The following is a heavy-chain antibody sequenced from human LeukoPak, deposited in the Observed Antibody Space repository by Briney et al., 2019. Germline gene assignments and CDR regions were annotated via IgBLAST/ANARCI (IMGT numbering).Heavy chain of an antibody. J-gene: IGHJ5*02. CDR1: GFTFSSYA. Sequence: TGVSLRLSCAASGFTFSSYAMSWVRQAPGKGLEWVSVISDNGGNTYYTDSVKGRFTISRDNSKNMLYLQMNSLRVDDTAVYYCTKARFGSGWYDNWGQGTLVTVSS. CDR2: ISDNGGNT. V-gene: IGHV3-23*01. D-gene: IGHD6-19*01. CDR3: TKARFGSGWYDN.